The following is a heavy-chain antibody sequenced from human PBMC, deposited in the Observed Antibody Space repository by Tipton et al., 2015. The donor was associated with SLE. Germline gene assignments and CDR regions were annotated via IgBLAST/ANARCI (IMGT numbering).Heavy chain of an antibody. CDR3: ARDSGSVYGMDV. J-gene: IGHJ6*02. CDR1: GGSISSHY. D-gene: IGHD1-26*01. V-gene: IGHV4-59*11. Sequence: LRLSCTVSGGSISSHYWSWIRQPPGKGLEWIGYIYYSGSTNYNPSLKSRVTISVDTSKNQFSLKLSSVTAADTAVYYCARDSGSVYGMDVWGQGTTVTVSS. CDR2: IYYSGST.